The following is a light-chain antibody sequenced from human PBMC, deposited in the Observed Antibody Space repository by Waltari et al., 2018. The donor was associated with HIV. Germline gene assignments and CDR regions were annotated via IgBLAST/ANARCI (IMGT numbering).Light chain of an antibody. V-gene: IGLV1-47*01. J-gene: IGLJ3*02. CDR1: TSNIGSNF. CDR3: ATWDDSLSGVL. CDR2: GDD. Sequence: QSVLTQPPSTSGTPGQTVTISCSGSTSNIGSNFVYWYQQLPGTAPTLLIVGDDQRPSGVPDRFSVSKSGTSASLAISGLLSEDEAEYYCATWDDSLSGVLFGGGTKLTVL.